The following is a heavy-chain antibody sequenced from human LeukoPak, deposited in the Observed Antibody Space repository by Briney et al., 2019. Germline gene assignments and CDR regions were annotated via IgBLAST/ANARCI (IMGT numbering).Heavy chain of an antibody. CDR1: GFTFGNYW. V-gene: IGHV3-7*05. CDR3: NGPTY. Sequence: GGSLRLSCVASGFTFGNYWMNWVRQAPGKGLEWVANIKNDGGATYYLDSVKGRFTISRDNAKSSLYLQMDNLRAEDTAVYYCNGPTYWGQGTLVTVSS. J-gene: IGHJ4*02. CDR2: IKNDGGAT. D-gene: IGHD2-8*01.